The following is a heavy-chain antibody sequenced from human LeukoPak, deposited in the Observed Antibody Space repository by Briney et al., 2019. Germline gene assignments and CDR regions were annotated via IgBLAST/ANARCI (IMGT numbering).Heavy chain of an antibody. CDR1: GFTFSSYA. J-gene: IGHJ6*02. CDR3: AKEDNYYYGMDV. Sequence: GGSLRLSCAASGFTFSSYAMSWVRQAPGKGLEWVSGISGSGGSTNYADSVKGRFTTSRDNSKNTLYLQMKSLRVEDTAVYYCAKEDNYYYGMDVWGQGTTVTVSS. V-gene: IGHV3-23*01. CDR2: ISGSGGST.